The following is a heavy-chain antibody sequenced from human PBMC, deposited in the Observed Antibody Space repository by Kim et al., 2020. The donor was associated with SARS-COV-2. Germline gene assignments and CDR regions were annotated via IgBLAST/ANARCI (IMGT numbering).Heavy chain of an antibody. J-gene: IGHJ3*02. CDR2: ISSSGSTI. Sequence: GGSLRLSCAASGFTFSDYYMSWIRQAPGKGLEWVSYISSSGSTIYYADSVKGRFTISRDNAKNSLYLQMNSLRAEDTAVYYCARDVVVLSLDSFDIWGQGTMVTVSS. V-gene: IGHV3-11*04. CDR1: GFTFSDYY. CDR3: ARDVVVLSLDSFDI. D-gene: IGHD2-15*01.